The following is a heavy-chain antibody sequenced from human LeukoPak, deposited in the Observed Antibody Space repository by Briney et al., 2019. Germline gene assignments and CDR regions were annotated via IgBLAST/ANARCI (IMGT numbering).Heavy chain of an antibody. V-gene: IGHV3-33*06. CDR2: IWYDGSNK. CDR3: AKDALEYCGGDCYWGFDY. D-gene: IGHD2-21*02. J-gene: IGHJ4*02. CDR1: GFTFSSYG. Sequence: QSGGSLRLSCAASGFTFSSYGMHWVRQAPGKRLEWVAVIWYDGSNKYYADSVKGRFTISRDNSKNTLYLQMNSLRAKDTAVYYCAKDALEYCGGDCYWGFDYWGQGTLVTVSS.